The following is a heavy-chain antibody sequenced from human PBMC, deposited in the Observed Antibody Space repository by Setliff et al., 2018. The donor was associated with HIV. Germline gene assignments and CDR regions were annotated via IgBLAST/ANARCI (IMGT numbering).Heavy chain of an antibody. CDR2: ISGSGANI. Sequence: GGSLRLSCAASGFTFSSYGMSWVRQAPGKGLEWVSSISGSGANIYYADSVKGRFTISRDNSKNTLYLQMNSLSAEDTAVYYCARDRASFDYYERLDYWGRGTLVTVSS. D-gene: IGHD3-3*01. CDR1: GFTFSSYG. CDR3: ARDRASFDYYERLDY. J-gene: IGHJ4*02. V-gene: IGHV3-23*01.